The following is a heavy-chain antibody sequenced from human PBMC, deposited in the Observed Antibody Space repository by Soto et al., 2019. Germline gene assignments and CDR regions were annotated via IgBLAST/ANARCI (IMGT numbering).Heavy chain of an antibody. Sequence: QITLKESGPTLVKPTQTLTLTCTFSGFALSATGVGVGWVRQPPGKALEWLALIYWDDDKRYSPSLKNRLTITKDTSENQVVLTLTNIGPVDTATYYCAHESEIGNYFDYWGQGTLVTVSS. D-gene: IGHD2-15*01. CDR3: AHESEIGNYFDY. V-gene: IGHV2-5*02. J-gene: IGHJ4*02. CDR2: IYWDDDK. CDR1: GFALSATGVG.